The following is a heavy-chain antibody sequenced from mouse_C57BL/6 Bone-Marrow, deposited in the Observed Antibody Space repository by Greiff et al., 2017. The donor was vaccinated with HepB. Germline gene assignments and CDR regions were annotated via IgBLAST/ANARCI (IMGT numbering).Heavy chain of an antibody. CDR3: ARTYYSNYVDY. J-gene: IGHJ2*01. CDR2: IYPGDGDT. CDR1: GYAFSSSW. D-gene: IGHD2-5*01. V-gene: IGHV1-82*01. Sequence: VKLQESGPELVKPGASVKISCKASGYAFSSSWMNWVKQRPGKGLEWIGRIYPGDGDTNYNGKFKGKATLTADKSSSTAYMQLSSLTSEDSAVYFCARTYYSNYVDYWGQGTTLTVSS.